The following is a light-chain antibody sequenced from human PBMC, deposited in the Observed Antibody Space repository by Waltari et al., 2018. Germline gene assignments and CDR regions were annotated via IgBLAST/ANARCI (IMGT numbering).Light chain of an antibody. V-gene: IGLV2-23*01. J-gene: IGLJ2*01. CDR1: SRYVGSYNL. CDR3: CSYAGSSTYVV. CDR2: EGS. Sequence: QSALTQPASVSGSPGQSTTISCTGTSRYVGSYNLVSWYQQHPGKAPKLMIYEGSKRPSGVSNRFSGSKSGNTASLTISGLQAEDEADYYCCSYAGSSTYVVFGGGTKLTVL.